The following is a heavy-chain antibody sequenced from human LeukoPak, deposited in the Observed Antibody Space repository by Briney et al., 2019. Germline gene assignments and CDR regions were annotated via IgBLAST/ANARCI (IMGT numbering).Heavy chain of an antibody. CDR2: ISGSGGST. D-gene: IGHD6-13*01. CDR3: AKSHSYGYSSSAYFDY. V-gene: IGHV3-23*01. CDR1: GGSFSGYY. J-gene: IGHJ4*02. Sequence: PSETLSLTCAVYGGSFSGYYWSWVRQAPGKGLEWVSAISGSGGSTYYADSVKGRFTISRDNSKNTLYLQMNSLRAEDTAVYYCAKSHSYGYSSSAYFDYWGQGTLVTVSS.